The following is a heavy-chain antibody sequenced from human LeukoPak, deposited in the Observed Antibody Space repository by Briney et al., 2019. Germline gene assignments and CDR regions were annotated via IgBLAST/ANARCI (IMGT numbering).Heavy chain of an antibody. Sequence: GGSLRLSCAASGFTFSSYGMHWVRQAPGKGVEWVAVIWYDGSNKYYADSVKGRFTISRDNSKNTLYLQMNSLRAEDTAVYYCARDPYDSSGYYFQHWGQGTLVTVSS. V-gene: IGHV3-33*08. J-gene: IGHJ1*01. CDR2: IWYDGSNK. D-gene: IGHD3-22*01. CDR1: GFTFSSYG. CDR3: ARDPYDSSGYYFQH.